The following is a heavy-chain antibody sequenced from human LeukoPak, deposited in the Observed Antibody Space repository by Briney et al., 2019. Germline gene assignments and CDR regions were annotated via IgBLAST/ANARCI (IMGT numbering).Heavy chain of an antibody. Sequence: GGSLRLSCAASGFAFSNYNMNWVRQAPGKGLEWVSYISSSSHSIYYADSVKGRFTVSRDNSKNTVYVQMNSLRAEDTAVYYCASLLIPRFLEWSRDAFDIWGQGTMVTVSS. CDR1: GFAFSNYN. D-gene: IGHD3-3*01. CDR3: ASLLIPRFLEWSRDAFDI. V-gene: IGHV3-48*01. J-gene: IGHJ3*02. CDR2: ISSSSHSI.